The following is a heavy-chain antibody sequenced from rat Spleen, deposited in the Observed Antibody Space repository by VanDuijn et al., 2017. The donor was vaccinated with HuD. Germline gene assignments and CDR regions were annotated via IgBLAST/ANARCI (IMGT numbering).Heavy chain of an antibody. D-gene: IGHD1-7*01. V-gene: IGHV5-19*01. CDR2: ISPSGNYT. CDR1: GFAFSNYG. J-gene: IGHJ2*01. CDR3: AVAGYGY. Sequence: EVQLVESGGGLVQPGGSLKLSCAASGFAFSNYGMNWVRQAPTKGLEWVASISPSGNYTYYRDSVKGRFTISRDNAKNTQYLQMDSLRSEDTATYYCAVAGYGYWGQGVMVTVSS.